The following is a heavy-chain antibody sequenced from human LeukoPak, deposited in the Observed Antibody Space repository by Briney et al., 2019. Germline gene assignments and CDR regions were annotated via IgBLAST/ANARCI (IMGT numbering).Heavy chain of an antibody. Sequence: SETLSLTCTVSGCSISSYYWSWIRQPPWKGLEWIGYIHYCWSTNSKPSLNSRVTVSVDTSQYQFSAKLSSVTAADTAVYYFAPSTRGGYYYALDYWGQGTLVT. CDR2: IHYCWST. CDR1: GCSISSYY. CDR3: APSTRGGYYYALDY. J-gene: IGHJ4*02. V-gene: IGHV4-59*08. D-gene: IGHD3-22*01.